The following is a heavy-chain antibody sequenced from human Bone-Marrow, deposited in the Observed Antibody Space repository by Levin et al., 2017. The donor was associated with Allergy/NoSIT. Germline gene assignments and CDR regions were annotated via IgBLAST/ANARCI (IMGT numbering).Heavy chain of an antibody. D-gene: IGHD2-15*01. CDR2: IIPIFGTA. CDR1: GGTFSSYA. V-gene: IGHV1-69*13. CDR3: ARDLRFQLGGGSCYFSVWFDP. Sequence: GASVKVSCKASGGTFSSYAISWVRQAPGQGLEWMGGIIPIFGTANYAQKFQGRVTITADESTSTAYMELSSLRSEDTAVYYCARDLRFQLGGGSCYFSVWFDPWGQGTLVTVSS. J-gene: IGHJ5*02.